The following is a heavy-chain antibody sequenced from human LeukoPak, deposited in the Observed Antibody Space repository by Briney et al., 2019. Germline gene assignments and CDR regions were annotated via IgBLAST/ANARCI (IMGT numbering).Heavy chain of an antibody. CDR3: ASPSEDSSGWESFDY. J-gene: IGHJ4*02. CDR2: IYYSGST. D-gene: IGHD6-19*01. Sequence: PSETLSLTCTVSGGSISSYYWSWIRQPPGKGLEWIGYIYYSGSTNYNPSLKSRVTISVDTSKNQFSLKLSSVTAADTAVYYCASPSEDSSGWESFDYWGQGALVTASS. V-gene: IGHV4-59*01. CDR1: GGSISSYY.